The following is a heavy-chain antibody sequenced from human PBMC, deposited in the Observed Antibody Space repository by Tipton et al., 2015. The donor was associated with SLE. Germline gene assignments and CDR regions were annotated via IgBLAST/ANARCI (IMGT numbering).Heavy chain of an antibody. J-gene: IGHJ3*02. CDR1: GGSISSGSYY. CDR2: IYTSGST. CDR3: ASLDYGDYDHAFDI. V-gene: IGHV4-61*02. D-gene: IGHD4-17*01. Sequence: TLSLTCTVSGGSISSGSYYWSWIRQPAGKGLEWIGRIYTSGSTNYNPSLKRRVTISVDTSKKQFSLKLSSVTAADTAVYYCASLDYGDYDHAFDIWGQGTMVTVSS.